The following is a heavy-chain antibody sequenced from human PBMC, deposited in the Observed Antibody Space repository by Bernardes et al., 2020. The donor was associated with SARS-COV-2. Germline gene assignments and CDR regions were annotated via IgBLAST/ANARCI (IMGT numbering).Heavy chain of an antibody. CDR3: VTAYSSGRWGFFDS. D-gene: IGHD6-19*01. CDR1: GFTFSSYC. CDR2: INSDGSTT. Sequence: GGSLRLSCAASGFTFSSYCMHWVRQAPGKGLVWVSRINSDGSTTTYADSVRGRFAISRDNAKNTLYLQMNSLRAEDTAVYYFVTAYSSGRWGFFDSWGQGTLVTFSS. J-gene: IGHJ4*02. V-gene: IGHV3-74*01.